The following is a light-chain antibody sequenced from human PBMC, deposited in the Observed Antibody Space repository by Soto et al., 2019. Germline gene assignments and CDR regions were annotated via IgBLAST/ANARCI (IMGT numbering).Light chain of an antibody. J-gene: IGKJ5*01. CDR2: GAS. Sequence: EIVLTQSPGTLSLSPGESATLSCRASQSVSSSYLAWYQQKTGQAPRLLIYGASSRATGIPDRFSGSGSGTDFNLTITRLEPEDFAVYYCQQYGTSPRTFGQGTRLEIK. V-gene: IGKV3-20*01. CDR1: QSVSSSY. CDR3: QQYGTSPRT.